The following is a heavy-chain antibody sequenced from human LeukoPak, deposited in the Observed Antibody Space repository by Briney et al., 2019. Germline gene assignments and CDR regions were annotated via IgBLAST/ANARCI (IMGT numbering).Heavy chain of an antibody. CDR1: GFTFSSYA. CDR2: ISYDGSNK. V-gene: IGHV3-30-3*01. J-gene: IGHJ6*02. D-gene: IGHD6-19*01. Sequence: GGSLGLSCAASGFTFSSYAMHWVRQAPGKGLEWVAVISYDGSNKYYADSVKGRFTISRDNSKNTLYLQMNSLRPEDTAVYYCARVKAVAGRVDYYYYVMDVWGQGTTVTVSS. CDR3: ARVKAVAGRVDYYYYVMDV.